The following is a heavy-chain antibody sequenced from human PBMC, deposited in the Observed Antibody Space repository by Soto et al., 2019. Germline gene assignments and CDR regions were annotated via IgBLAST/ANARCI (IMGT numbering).Heavy chain of an antibody. Sequence: GGSLRLSCAASGFTFSSYAMSWVRQAPGKGLEWVSAISGSGGSTYYADSVKGRFTISRDNSKNTLYLQMNSLRAEDTAVYYCAKRDYCSGCSGYQDVFDIWGQGTMVT. CDR2: ISGSGGST. V-gene: IGHV3-23*01. D-gene: IGHD2-15*01. J-gene: IGHJ3*02. CDR3: AKRDYCSGCSGYQDVFDI. CDR1: GFTFSSYA.